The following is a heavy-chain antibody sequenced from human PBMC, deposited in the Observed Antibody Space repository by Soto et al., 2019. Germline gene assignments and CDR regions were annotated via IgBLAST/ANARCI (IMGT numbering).Heavy chain of an antibody. D-gene: IGHD2-15*01. J-gene: IGHJ3*02. Sequence: QVQLQQWGAGLLKPSETLSLTCAVYGGSFSGYYWNWIRQPPGKGLEWIGDLNLGGSTNYNASLKSRVSISVDTSKNQFSLKLSYVTAADTAVYYCARGRLRSCSGRSCERAVFDIWGQGTMATVS. V-gene: IGHV4-34*01. CDR2: LNLGGST. CDR3: ARGRLRSCSGRSCERAVFDI. CDR1: GGSFSGYY.